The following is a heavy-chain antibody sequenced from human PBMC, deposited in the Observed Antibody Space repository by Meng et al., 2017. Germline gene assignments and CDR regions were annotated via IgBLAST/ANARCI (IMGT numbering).Heavy chain of an antibody. D-gene: IGHD6-25*01. Sequence: QVHVRQCGSELSRLGAPGMSASRPLGYNFPDYNYPRVRRAPGQGLEWMGRINPKSGDTHYAQKFQARVTTTGDTSISTAYMELSGLRSDDTAMYYCARDEDISAAGKLFGDYWGQGTLVTVSS. CDR3: ARDEDISAAGKLFGDY. CDR1: GYNFPDYN. J-gene: IGHJ4*02. V-gene: IGHV1-2*06. CDR2: INPKSGDT.